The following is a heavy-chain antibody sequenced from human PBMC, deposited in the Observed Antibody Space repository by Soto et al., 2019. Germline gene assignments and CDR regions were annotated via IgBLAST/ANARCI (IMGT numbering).Heavy chain of an antibody. CDR2: ISAYNGNT. D-gene: IGHD2-2*01. CDR1: GYTFTSYG. J-gene: IGHJ6*02. V-gene: IGHV1-18*04. CDR3: AGDLGAGYCSSTSCLNYYYGMDV. Sequence: ASVKVSCKASGYTFTSYGISWVRQAPGQGLEWMGWISAYNGNTNYAQKLQGRVTMTTDTSMNTAYMELRSLRSDDTAVYYCAGDLGAGYCSSTSCLNYYYGMDVWGQGTTVTVSS.